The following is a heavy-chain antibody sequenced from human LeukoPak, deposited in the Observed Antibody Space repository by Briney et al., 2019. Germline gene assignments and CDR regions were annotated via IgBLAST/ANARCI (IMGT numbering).Heavy chain of an antibody. CDR1: GYTFTSYD. CDR3: ARGWNYAFRFDY. V-gene: IGHV1-8*03. J-gene: IGHJ4*02. D-gene: IGHD1-7*01. CDR2: MNPNSGNT. Sequence: GASVKVSCKASGYTFTSYDINWVRQATGQGLEWMGWMNPNSGNTGYAQKFQGRVTITRNTSISTAYMELSSLRSEDTAVYYCARGWNYAFRFDYWGQGTLVTVSS.